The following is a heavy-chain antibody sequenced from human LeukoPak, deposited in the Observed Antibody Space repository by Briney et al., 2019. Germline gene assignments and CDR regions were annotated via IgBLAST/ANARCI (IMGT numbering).Heavy chain of an antibody. J-gene: IGHJ4*02. Sequence: PGGSLRLSCAASGFTFSSYGMHWVRQAPGKGLEWVAVISYDGSNKYYADSVKGRFTISRDNSKNTLYLQMNSLRAEDTAVYYCAKVGITYYYDSSGYRLDYFDYWGQGTLVTVSS. CDR2: ISYDGSNK. CDR1: GFTFSSYG. V-gene: IGHV3-30*18. D-gene: IGHD3-22*01. CDR3: AKVGITYYYDSSGYRLDYFDY.